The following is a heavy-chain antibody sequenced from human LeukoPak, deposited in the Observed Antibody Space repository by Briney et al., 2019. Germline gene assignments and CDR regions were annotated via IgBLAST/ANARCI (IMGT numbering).Heavy chain of an antibody. Sequence: SETLSLTCTVSGGSISSYYWSWIRQPAGKGLEWIGRIYTSGSTNYNPSLKSRVTMSVDTSKNQFSLKLSSVTAADTAVYYCARGLDSSGWYTWFDPWGQGTLVTVSS. CDR3: ARGLDSSGWYTWFDP. CDR2: IYTSGST. D-gene: IGHD6-19*01. V-gene: IGHV4-4*07. J-gene: IGHJ5*02. CDR1: GGSISSYY.